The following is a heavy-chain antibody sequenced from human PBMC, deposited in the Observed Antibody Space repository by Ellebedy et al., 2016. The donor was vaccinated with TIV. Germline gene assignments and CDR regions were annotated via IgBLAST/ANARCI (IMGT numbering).Heavy chain of an antibody. V-gene: IGHV1-69*06. CDR1: GGTFSSYA. Sequence: SVKVSXXASGGTFSSYAISWVRQAPGQGLEWMGGIIPIFGTANYAQKFQGRVTITADKSTSTAYMELSSLRSEDTAVYYCARDGLETAAAGTGWGFDPWGQGTLVTVSS. CDR2: IIPIFGTA. J-gene: IGHJ5*02. D-gene: IGHD6-13*01. CDR3: ARDGLETAAAGTGWGFDP.